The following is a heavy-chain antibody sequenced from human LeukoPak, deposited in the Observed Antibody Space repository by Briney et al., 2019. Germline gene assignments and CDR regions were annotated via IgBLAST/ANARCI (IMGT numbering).Heavy chain of an antibody. Sequence: GGSLRLSCAASGFTFSTYSMNWVRQAPGKGLEWVSSISGSSSYIYYADSVKGRFTISRDNAKNSLYLQMNSLRAEDTAVYYCARVDYDILTGYYIYAFDIWGQGTMVTVSS. J-gene: IGHJ3*02. CDR3: ARVDYDILTGYYIYAFDI. CDR1: GFTFSTYS. V-gene: IGHV3-21*01. D-gene: IGHD3-9*01. CDR2: ISGSSSYI.